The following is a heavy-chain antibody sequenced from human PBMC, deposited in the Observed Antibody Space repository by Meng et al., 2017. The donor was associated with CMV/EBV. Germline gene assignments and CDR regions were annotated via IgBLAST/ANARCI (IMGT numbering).Heavy chain of an antibody. J-gene: IGHJ6*02. CDR1: GGSINSYY. CDR3: ARDPGRVYYYYGMDV. Sequence: SETLSLTCTVSGGSINSYYWSWIRQPPGKGLEWIGYIYYSGSTNYNPSLKSRVTISVDTSKNQFSLKLSSVTAADTAVYYCARDPGRVYYYYGMDVWGQGTTVTVSS. V-gene: IGHV4-59*01. D-gene: IGHD3-10*01. CDR2: IYYSGST.